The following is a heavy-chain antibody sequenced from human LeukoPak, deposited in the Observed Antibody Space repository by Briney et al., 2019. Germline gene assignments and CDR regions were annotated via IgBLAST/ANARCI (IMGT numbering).Heavy chain of an antibody. CDR1: GGTFSSYA. J-gene: IGHJ5*02. V-gene: IGHV1-69*13. CDR3: ARGRTGRGYSYGYGENWFDP. D-gene: IGHD5-18*01. Sequence: SVKVSCKASGGTFSSYAISWVRQAPGQGLEWMGGIIPIFGTANCAQKFQGRVTITADESTSTAYMELSSLRSEDTAVYYCARGRTGRGYSYGYGENWFDPWGQGTLVTVSS. CDR2: IIPIFGTA.